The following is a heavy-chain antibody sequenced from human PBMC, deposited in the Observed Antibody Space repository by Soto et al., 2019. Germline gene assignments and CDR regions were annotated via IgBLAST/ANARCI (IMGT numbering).Heavy chain of an antibody. D-gene: IGHD3-10*01. Sequence: ASVKVSCKASGYTFTSYGISWVRQAPGQGLEWMGWISAYNGNTNYAQKLQGRVTMTTDTSTSTAYMELRSLRSDDTAVYYCARDSVDYYGSGLFDYWGQGTLVTVSS. J-gene: IGHJ4*02. CDR1: GYTFTSYG. CDR2: ISAYNGNT. CDR3: ARDSVDYYGSGLFDY. V-gene: IGHV1-18*01.